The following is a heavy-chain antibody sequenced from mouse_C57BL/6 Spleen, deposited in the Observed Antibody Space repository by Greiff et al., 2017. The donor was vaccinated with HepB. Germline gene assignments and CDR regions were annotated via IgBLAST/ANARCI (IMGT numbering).Heavy chain of an antibody. D-gene: IGHD2-4*01. CDR3: ARASYDYGRDWYFDV. CDR2: IYPGDGDT. CDR1: GYAFSSSW. Sequence: VQLQQSGPELVKPGASVKISCKASGYAFSSSWMNWVKQRPGKGLEWIGRIYPGDGDTNYNGKFKGKATLTADKSSSTAYMQRSSLTSEDSAVYFCARASYDYGRDWYFDVWGTGTTVTVSS. J-gene: IGHJ1*03. V-gene: IGHV1-82*01.